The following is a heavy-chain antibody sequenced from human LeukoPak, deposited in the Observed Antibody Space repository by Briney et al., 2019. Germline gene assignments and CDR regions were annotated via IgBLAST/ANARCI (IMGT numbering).Heavy chain of an antibody. Sequence: SETLSLTCAVYGGSFSGYYWSWIRQPPGKGLEWIGEINHSRSTNYNPSLKSRVTISVDTSKNQFSLKLSSVTAADTAVYYCTCASWYFDYWGQGTLVTVSS. V-gene: IGHV4-34*01. CDR1: GGSFSGYY. D-gene: IGHD3-16*01. CDR3: TCASWYFDY. CDR2: INHSRST. J-gene: IGHJ4*02.